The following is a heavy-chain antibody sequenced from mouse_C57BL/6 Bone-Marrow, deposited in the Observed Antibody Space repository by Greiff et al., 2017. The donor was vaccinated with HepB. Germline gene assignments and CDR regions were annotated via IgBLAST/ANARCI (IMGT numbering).Heavy chain of an antibody. CDR1: GFNIKDDY. CDR3: TTGDGYLYYFDY. D-gene: IGHD2-3*01. Sequence: EVQLQQSGAELVRPGASVKLSCTASGFNIKDDYMHWVQQRPEQGLEWIGWIDPENGDTEYASKFQGKATITADTSSNTAYLQLSSLTSEDTAVYYCTTGDGYLYYFDYWGQGTTLTVSS. J-gene: IGHJ2*01. V-gene: IGHV14-4*01. CDR2: IDPENGDT.